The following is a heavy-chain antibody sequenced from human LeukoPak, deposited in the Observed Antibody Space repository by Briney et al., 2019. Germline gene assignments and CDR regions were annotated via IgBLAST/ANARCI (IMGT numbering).Heavy chain of an antibody. CDR3: ARGYCSGDSCYYFDY. Sequence: SETLSLTCTVSGGSISNYYWNWIRQPPGKGLEWIGYMYYSGSTNYNPSLMSRVTISVDASKNQFSLELTSVTAADTAVHYCARGYCSGDSCYYFDYWGQGTLVTVSS. CDR2: MYYSGST. D-gene: IGHD2-15*01. J-gene: IGHJ4*02. CDR1: GGSISNYY. V-gene: IGHV4-59*01.